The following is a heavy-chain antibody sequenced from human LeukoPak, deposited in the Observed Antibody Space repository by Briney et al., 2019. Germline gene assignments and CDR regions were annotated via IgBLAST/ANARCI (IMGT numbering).Heavy chain of an antibody. CDR1: GFTFSSYA. CDR3: APRSDFYCSGGSCYVLDPGAFDI. D-gene: IGHD2-15*01. J-gene: IGHJ3*02. V-gene: IGHV3-23*01. CDR2: ISGSGGST. Sequence: PGGSLRLSCAASGFTFSSYAMSWVRQAPGKGLEWVSAISGSGGSTYYADSVKGRFTISRDNSKNTLYLQMNSLRAEDTALYSCAPRSDFYCSGGSCYVLDPGAFDIWGQGTMVTVSS.